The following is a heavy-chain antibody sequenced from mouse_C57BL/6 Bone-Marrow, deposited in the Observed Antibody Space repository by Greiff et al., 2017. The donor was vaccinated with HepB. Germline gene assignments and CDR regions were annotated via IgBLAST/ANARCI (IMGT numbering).Heavy chain of an antibody. J-gene: IGHJ3*01. V-gene: IGHV1-61*01. CDR3: ARRELRLRWFAY. D-gene: IGHD3-2*02. CDR1: GYTFTSYW. Sequence: VQLQQPGAELVRPGSSVKLSCKASGYTFTSYWMDWVKQRPGQGLEWIGNIYPSDSETHYNQKFKDKATLTVDKSSSTAYMQLSSLTSEDSAVYYCARRELRLRWFAYWGQGTLVTVSA. CDR2: IYPSDSET.